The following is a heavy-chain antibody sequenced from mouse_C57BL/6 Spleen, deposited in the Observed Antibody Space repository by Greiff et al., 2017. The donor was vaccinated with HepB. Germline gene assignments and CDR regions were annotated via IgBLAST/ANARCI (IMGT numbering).Heavy chain of an antibody. CDR1: GYTFTSYW. CDR2: INPSSGYT. V-gene: IGHV1-7*01. D-gene: IGHD1-1*01. Sequence: VQLQQSGAELAKPGASVKLSCKASGYTFTSYWMHWVKQRPGQGLEWIGYINPSSGYTKYNQKFKDKATLTADKSSSTAYMQLSSLTYEDSAVYYCARSEDYYGSSYNYWYFDVWGTGTTVTVSS. CDR3: ARSEDYYGSSYNYWYFDV. J-gene: IGHJ1*03.